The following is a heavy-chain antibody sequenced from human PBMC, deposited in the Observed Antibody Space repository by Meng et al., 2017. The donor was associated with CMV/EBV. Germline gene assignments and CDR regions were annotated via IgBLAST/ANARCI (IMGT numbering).Heavy chain of an antibody. CDR3: ARGLRAERRLPFQKNYYYYTMDV. J-gene: IGHJ6*02. Sequence: ASVQVSSNASAYTFINYEINWVRQATGQGLEWVGWMSPNSGNAAYTQKFQGRVTITRNTSISTAYMELSSLRSEDTAVYYCARGLRAERRLPFQKNYYYYTMDVWGQGTTVTVSS. CDR2: MSPNSGNA. V-gene: IGHV1-8*03. D-gene: IGHD1-1*01. CDR1: AYTFINYE.